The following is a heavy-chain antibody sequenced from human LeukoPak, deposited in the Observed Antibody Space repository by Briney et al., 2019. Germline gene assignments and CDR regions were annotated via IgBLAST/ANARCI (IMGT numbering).Heavy chain of an antibody. J-gene: IGHJ4*02. Sequence: ASVKVSCKASGYTFTSYYMHWVRQAPGQGLEWMGIINPSGGSTSYAQKFQGRVTITRDTSASTAYMELSSLRSEDMAVYYCARDRGQWLYYFDYWGQGTLVTVSS. CDR3: ARDRGQWLYYFDY. CDR2: INPSGGST. CDR1: GYTFTSYY. D-gene: IGHD6-19*01. V-gene: IGHV1-46*01.